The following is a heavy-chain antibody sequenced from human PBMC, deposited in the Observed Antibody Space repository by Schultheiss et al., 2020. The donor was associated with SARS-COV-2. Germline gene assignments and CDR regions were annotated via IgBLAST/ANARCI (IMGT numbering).Heavy chain of an antibody. CDR3: ASGITIFGVVKQYFQH. D-gene: IGHD3-3*01. J-gene: IGHJ1*01. V-gene: IGHV4-59*10. Sequence: SQTLSLTCAVYGGSFSGYYWSWIRQPAGKGLEWIGRIYTSGSTNYNPSLKSRVTMSVDTSKNQFSLKLSSVTAADTAVYYCASGITIFGVVKQYFQHWGQGTLVTVSS. CDR1: GGSFSGYY. CDR2: IYTSGST.